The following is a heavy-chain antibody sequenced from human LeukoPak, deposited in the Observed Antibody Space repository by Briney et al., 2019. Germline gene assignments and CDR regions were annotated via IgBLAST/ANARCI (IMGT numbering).Heavy chain of an antibody. Sequence: SETLSLTCTVSGDSLSDYFWSWIRQPPGKGLEWIGYNSGSTNYNASLKSRVTILLVRSKNQFSLKLSSVTAADTAVYYCARHGYCSGGSCYWDYWGQGTLVTVSS. CDR2: NSGST. CDR3: ARHGYCSGGSCYWDY. CDR1: GDSLSDYF. D-gene: IGHD2-15*01. J-gene: IGHJ4*02. V-gene: IGHV4-59*08.